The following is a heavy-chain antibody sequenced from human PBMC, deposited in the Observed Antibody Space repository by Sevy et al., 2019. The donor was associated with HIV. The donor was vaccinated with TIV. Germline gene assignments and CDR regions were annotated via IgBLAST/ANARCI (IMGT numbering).Heavy chain of an antibody. J-gene: IGHJ4*02. D-gene: IGHD4-4*01. Sequence: GGSLRLSCTASGFTFGDYAMSWFRQAPGKGREWVVFIRSKGYGGKKEYAASVKGRFTISRDDSKSIAYVQMNSLKTEDTAVYYCARGPRGNYVFDYWGQGTLVTVSS. CDR1: GFTFGDYA. V-gene: IGHV3-49*03. CDR2: IRSKGYGGKK. CDR3: ARGPRGNYVFDY.